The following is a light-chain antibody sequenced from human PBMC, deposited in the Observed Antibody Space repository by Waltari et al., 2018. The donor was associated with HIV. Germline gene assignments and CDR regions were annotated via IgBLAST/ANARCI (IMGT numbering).Light chain of an antibody. Sequence: EIVMTQSPATLSVSPGERATLSCRASQSVSTNLAWYQQKPGQAPRLLIYGASTRATGLPARFSGSGSGTEFSLTISSLQSEDFAVYYCMQGTHWPPWTFGQGTKVEIK. CDR3: MQGTHWPPWT. CDR2: GAS. V-gene: IGKV3-15*01. J-gene: IGKJ1*01. CDR1: QSVSTN.